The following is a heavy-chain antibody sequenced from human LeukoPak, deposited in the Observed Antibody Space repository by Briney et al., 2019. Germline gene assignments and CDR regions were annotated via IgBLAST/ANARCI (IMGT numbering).Heavy chain of an antibody. CDR3: ARERLGSSPVDI. D-gene: IGHD3-16*01. Sequence: PGRSLRLSCAASGFTFSSYAMHWVRQAPGKGLEWVAAISYDGSNKYYADSVKGRFTISRDNSKNTLYLQMNSLRAEDTAVYYCARERLGSSPVDIWGQGTMVTVSS. CDR1: GFTFSSYA. V-gene: IGHV3-30-3*01. CDR2: ISYDGSNK. J-gene: IGHJ3*02.